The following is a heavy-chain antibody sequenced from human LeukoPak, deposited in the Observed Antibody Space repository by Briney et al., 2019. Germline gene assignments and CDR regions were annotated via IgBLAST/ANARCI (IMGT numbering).Heavy chain of an antibody. CDR3: ARAGADPSYGWMYYFDY. D-gene: IGHD5-18*01. J-gene: IGHJ4*02. Sequence: ASVKVSCKASGGTFSSYAISWVRQAPGQGLEWMGGIIPIFGTANYAQKFQGRVTITTDESTSTAYMELSSLRSEDTAVYYCARAGADPSYGWMYYFDYWGQGTLVTVPS. CDR1: GGTFSSYA. CDR2: IIPIFGTA. V-gene: IGHV1-69*05.